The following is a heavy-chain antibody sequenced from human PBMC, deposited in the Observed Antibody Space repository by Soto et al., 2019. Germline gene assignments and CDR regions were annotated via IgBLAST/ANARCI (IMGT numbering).Heavy chain of an antibody. D-gene: IGHD6-19*01. V-gene: IGHV1-18*01. CDR3: ARDRGVAPPVAGNTHYYYYMDV. J-gene: IGHJ6*03. Sequence: GASVKVSCKASGYSFTNYGVTWVRQAPGQGLEWMGWISAFNGNTHYAQNLQGRVTMTTDASMSTAYMELRSLRSDDTAVYYCARDRGVAPPVAGNTHYYYYMDVWGKGTTVTVSS. CDR1: GYSFTNYG. CDR2: ISAFNGNT.